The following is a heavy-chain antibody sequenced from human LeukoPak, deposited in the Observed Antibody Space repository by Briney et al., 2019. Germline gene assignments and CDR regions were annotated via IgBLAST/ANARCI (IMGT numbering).Heavy chain of an antibody. J-gene: IGHJ4*02. V-gene: IGHV3-21*01. Sequence: GGSLRLSCAASGFTFSSYSMNRVRQAPGKGLEWVSSISSSSSYIYYADSVKGRFTISRDNAKNSLYLQMNSLRAEDTAVYYCARDDSSGWPVDYWGQGTLVTVSS. CDR2: ISSSSSYI. CDR1: GFTFSSYS. CDR3: ARDDSSGWPVDY. D-gene: IGHD6-19*01.